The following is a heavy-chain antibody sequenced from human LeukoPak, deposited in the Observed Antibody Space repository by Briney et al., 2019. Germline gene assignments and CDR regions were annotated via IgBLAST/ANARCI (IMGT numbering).Heavy chain of an antibody. D-gene: IGHD2-2*02. V-gene: IGHV1-69*13. J-gene: IGHJ5*02. CDR2: IIPILGTA. Sequence: VASVKVSCKASGGTFISYAISWVRQAPGQGLEWMGGIIPILGTANYAQKFQGRVTITADESTSTAYMELSSLRSEDTAVYYCARLAPLGYCSSTSCYTSWFDPWGQGTLVTVSS. CDR3: ARLAPLGYCSSTSCYTSWFDP. CDR1: GGTFISYA.